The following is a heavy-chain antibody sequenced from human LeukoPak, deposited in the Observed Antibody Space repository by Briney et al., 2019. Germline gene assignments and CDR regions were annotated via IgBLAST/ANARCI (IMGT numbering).Heavy chain of an antibody. CDR1: GYTFTGYY. CDR2: INPNSGGT. Sequence: ASVKVSCKASGYTFTGYYMHWVRQAPGQGLEWMGWINPNSGGTNYAQKFQGRVTMTRDTSISTAYMELSRLRSDDTAVYYCAREASLGGNKYPYWGQGTLVTVSS. CDR3: AREASLGGNKYPY. V-gene: IGHV1-2*02. D-gene: IGHD1-26*01. J-gene: IGHJ4*02.